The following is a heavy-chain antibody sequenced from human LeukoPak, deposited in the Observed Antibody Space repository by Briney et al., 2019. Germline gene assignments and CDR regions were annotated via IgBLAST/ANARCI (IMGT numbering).Heavy chain of an antibody. CDR3: ARDEARGGYNLLFDY. V-gene: IGHV1-3*03. CDR2: INAGNGNT. D-gene: IGHD5-24*01. CDR1: GYTFTSYA. Sequence: ASVKVSCKASGYTFTSYAMHWVRQAPGQRLEWMGWINAGNGNTKYSQEFQGRVTITRDTSASTAYMELSSLRSEDMAVYYCARDEARGGYNLLFDYWGQGTLVTVSS. J-gene: IGHJ4*02.